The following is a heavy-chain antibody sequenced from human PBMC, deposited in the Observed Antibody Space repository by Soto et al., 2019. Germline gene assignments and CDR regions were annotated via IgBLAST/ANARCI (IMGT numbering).Heavy chain of an antibody. V-gene: IGHV1-18*01. D-gene: IGHD3-9*01. Sequence: ASVKVSCKASGYTFTSYGISWVRQAPGQGLEWMGWISAYNGNTNYAQKLQGRVTMTTDTSTSTAYMELRSLRSDDTAVYYCARDRMGHYDILTGYYSEYYFDYWRQGTLATVSS. J-gene: IGHJ4*02. CDR2: ISAYNGNT. CDR1: GYTFTSYG. CDR3: ARDRMGHYDILTGYYSEYYFDY.